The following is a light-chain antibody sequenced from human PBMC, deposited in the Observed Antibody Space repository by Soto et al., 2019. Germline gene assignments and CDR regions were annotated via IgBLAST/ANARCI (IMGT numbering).Light chain of an antibody. J-gene: IGLJ2*01. CDR1: SGHSSYA. Sequence: QPVLTQSPSASASLGASVTLTCTLSSGHSSYAIAWHQQQTEKGPRYLMKLNSDGRHSKGDGIPDRFSGSSSGAERYLTIASLQAEDEAAYYCQTLGTGIHVVFGGGTKLTVL. CDR2: LNSDGRH. CDR3: QTLGTGIHVV. V-gene: IGLV4-69*01.